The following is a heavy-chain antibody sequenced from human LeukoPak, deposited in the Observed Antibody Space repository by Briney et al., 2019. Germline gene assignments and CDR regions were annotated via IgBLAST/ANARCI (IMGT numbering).Heavy chain of an antibody. CDR3: ARAFPAGHYDFWSGEHNWFDP. V-gene: IGHV1-8*01. CDR1: GYTFTSYD. J-gene: IGHJ5*02. D-gene: IGHD3-3*01. Sequence: GASVKVSCKASGYTFTSYDINWVRQATGQGLEWMGWMNPNSGNTGYAQKFQGRVTMTRNTSISTAYMELSRLRSDDTAVYYCARAFPAGHYDFWSGEHNWFDPWGQGTLVTVSS. CDR2: MNPNSGNT.